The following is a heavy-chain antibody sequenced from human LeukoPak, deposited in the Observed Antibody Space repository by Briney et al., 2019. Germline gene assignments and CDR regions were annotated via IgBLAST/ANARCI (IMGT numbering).Heavy chain of an antibody. Sequence: QPGRSLRLSCVASGFTFNTYGMNWVRQAPGKGLEWVAVISHHGSNKFYADSVKGRFTISRDNSKNTLYLQMNSLRAEDTAVYYCAKVGGLTIFGVVTQYYFDYWGQGTLVTVSS. CDR3: AKVGGLTIFGVVTQYYFDY. CDR1: GFTFNTYG. D-gene: IGHD3-3*01. CDR2: ISHHGSNK. V-gene: IGHV3-30*18. J-gene: IGHJ4*02.